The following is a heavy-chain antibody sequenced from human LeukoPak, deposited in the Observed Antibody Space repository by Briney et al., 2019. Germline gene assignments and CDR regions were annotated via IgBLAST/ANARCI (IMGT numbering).Heavy chain of an antibody. CDR3: ARARGLAAAGTLNY. V-gene: IGHV4-4*03. J-gene: IGHJ4*02. D-gene: IGHD6-13*01. CDR1: GGSISSSNW. CDR2: IYHSGST. Sequence: PGTLSLTCAVSGGSISSSNWWSWVRQPPGKGLEWIGEIYHSGSTNYNPSLKSRVTISVDKSKNQFSLKLSSVTAADTAVYYCARARGLAAAGTLNYWGQGTLVTVSS.